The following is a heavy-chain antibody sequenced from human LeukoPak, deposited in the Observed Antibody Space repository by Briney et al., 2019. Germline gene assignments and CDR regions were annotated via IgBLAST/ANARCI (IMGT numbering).Heavy chain of an antibody. CDR1: GYTLTELS. J-gene: IGHJ1*01. D-gene: IGHD3-22*01. CDR2: FDPEDGET. CDR3: ARDHDSSGYYLEYFQH. V-gene: IGHV1-24*01. Sequence: ASVKVSCKVSGYTLTELSMHWVRQAPGKGLEWMGGFDPEDGETIYAQKFQGRVTITADKSTSTAYMERSSLRSEDAAVYYCARDHDSSGYYLEYFQHWGQGTLVTVSS.